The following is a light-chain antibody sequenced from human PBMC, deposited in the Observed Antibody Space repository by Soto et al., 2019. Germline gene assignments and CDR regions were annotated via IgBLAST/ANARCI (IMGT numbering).Light chain of an antibody. Sequence: EFVLTQSPGTLSLSPGERVTLSCRASQTVRNNYLAWYQQKPGQAPRLLIYDASSRATGIPDRFSGGGSGTDFTITISRLESEDFAVYYCQQFSSYPLTLGGGTKVDIK. CDR1: QTVRNNY. V-gene: IGKV3-20*01. J-gene: IGKJ4*01. CDR2: DAS. CDR3: QQFSSYPLT.